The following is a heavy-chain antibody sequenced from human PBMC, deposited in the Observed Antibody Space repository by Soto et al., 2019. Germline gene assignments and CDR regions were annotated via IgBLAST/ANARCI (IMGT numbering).Heavy chain of an antibody. CDR3: ARDIHGDYPDY. CDR2: ISGYNENP. V-gene: IGHV1-18*01. CDR1: GYTFTNYG. J-gene: IGHJ4*02. Sequence: QVQLLQSGAEVKKPGASVKVSCKASGYTFTNYGFSWVRRAPGQRLEWMGWISGYNENPNYAQKFQGRVTLTTDTSTSTAYMELRSLRSDDTALYYCARDIHGDYPDYWGQGTLVTVS. D-gene: IGHD4-17*01.